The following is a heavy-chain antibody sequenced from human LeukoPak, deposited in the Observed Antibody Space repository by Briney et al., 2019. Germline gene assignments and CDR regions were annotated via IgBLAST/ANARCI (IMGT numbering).Heavy chain of an antibody. CDR2: ISGSGDST. J-gene: IGHJ4*02. V-gene: IGHV3-23*01. Sequence: GGSLRLSCAASGFTFSSYAISWVRQAPGKGLEWVSVISGSGDSTYYADSVKGRFTISRDNAKNSLYLQMNSLRDEDTAMYYCARDLAVSDYWGQGTLVTVSS. CDR3: ARDLAVSDY. CDR1: GFTFSSYA.